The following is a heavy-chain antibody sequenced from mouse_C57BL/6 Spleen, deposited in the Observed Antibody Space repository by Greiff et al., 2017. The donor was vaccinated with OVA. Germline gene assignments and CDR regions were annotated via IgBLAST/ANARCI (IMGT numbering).Heavy chain of an antibody. CDR2: IDPSDSYT. CDR1: GYTFTSYW. V-gene: IGHV1-69*01. CDR3: AQCITTVVEYVDV. Sequence: QVHVKQPGAELVMPGASVKLSCKASGYTFTSYWMHWVKQRPGQGLEWIGEIDPSDSYTNYNQKFKGKSTLTVDKSSSTAYMQLSSLTSEDSAVYYRAQCITTVVEYVDVWGTGTTVTVSS. J-gene: IGHJ1*03. D-gene: IGHD1-1*01.